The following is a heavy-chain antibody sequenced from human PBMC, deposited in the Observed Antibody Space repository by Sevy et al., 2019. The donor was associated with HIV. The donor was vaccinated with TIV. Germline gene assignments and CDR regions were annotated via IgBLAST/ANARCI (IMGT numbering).Heavy chain of an antibody. CDR2: FKSKIHGGTT. J-gene: IGHJ4*02. V-gene: IGHV3-49*04. CDR1: GFTFGDYG. Sequence: GGSLRLSCTASGFTFGDYGMSWVRQAPGKGLELIAFFKSKIHGGTTENAASVKGRFTISRDDSKNIVYLQMSNLKTEDTAVYYCTRWSGSQSIFDYWGQGTLVTVSS. CDR3: TRWSGSQSIFDY. D-gene: IGHD1-26*01.